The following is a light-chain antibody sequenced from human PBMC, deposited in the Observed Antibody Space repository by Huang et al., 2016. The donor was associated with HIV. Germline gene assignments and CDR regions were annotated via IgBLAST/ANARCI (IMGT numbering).Light chain of an antibody. CDR1: QSVSSY. Sequence: ATLSCRASQSVSSYLAWYQQKPGQAPRLVIYDTSSRAAGIPARFSGSGSGTDFTLTISSLEPEDFAVYYCQQRDNWHWPFGQGTKVEIK. CDR2: DTS. V-gene: IGKV3-11*01. CDR3: QQRDNWHWP. J-gene: IGKJ1*01.